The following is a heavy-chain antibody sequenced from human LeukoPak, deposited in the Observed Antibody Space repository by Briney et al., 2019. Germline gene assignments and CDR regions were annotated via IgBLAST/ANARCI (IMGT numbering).Heavy chain of an antibody. J-gene: IGHJ4*02. CDR3: ASVSESYPLGDY. CDR1: GIIFSNYW. Sequence: GGSLRLSCAASGIIFSNYWMSWVRQAPGKGLEWVANIKQDGSEKYYVDSVKGRFTISRDNAKNSLYLQMNSLRAEDTAVYYCASVSESYPLGDYWGQGTLVTVSS. CDR2: IKQDGSEK. D-gene: IGHD1-26*01. V-gene: IGHV3-7*01.